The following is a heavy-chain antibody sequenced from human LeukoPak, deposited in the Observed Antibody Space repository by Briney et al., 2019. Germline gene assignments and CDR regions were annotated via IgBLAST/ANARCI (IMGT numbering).Heavy chain of an antibody. V-gene: IGHV4-34*01. J-gene: IGHJ4*02. Sequence: SETLSLTCAVYGGSFSGYYWSWIRQPPGKGLEWIEEINHSGSTNYNPSLKSRVTISVDTSKNQFSLKLSSVTAADTAVYYCARVQNYYDSSGYHFDYWGQGTLVTVSS. CDR3: ARVQNYYDSSGYHFDY. CDR2: INHSGST. D-gene: IGHD3-22*01. CDR1: GGSFSGYY.